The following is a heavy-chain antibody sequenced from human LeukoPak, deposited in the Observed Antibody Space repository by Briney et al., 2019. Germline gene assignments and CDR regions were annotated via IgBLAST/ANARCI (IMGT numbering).Heavy chain of an antibody. V-gene: IGHV3-21*04. CDR1: GLTVSSNY. CDR2: ISSSSSYI. Sequence: GGSLRLSCAASGLTVSSNYMSWVRQAPGKGLEWVSSISSSSSYIYYADSVKGRFTISRDNAKNSLYLQMNSLRAEDTAVYYCARDQGTIVPAAIYSLWGQGTLVTVSS. D-gene: IGHD2-2*01. CDR3: ARDQGTIVPAAIYSL. J-gene: IGHJ4*02.